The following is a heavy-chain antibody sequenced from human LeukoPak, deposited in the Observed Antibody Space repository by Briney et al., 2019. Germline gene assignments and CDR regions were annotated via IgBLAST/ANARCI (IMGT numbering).Heavy chain of an antibody. D-gene: IGHD6-13*01. CDR2: IYHSGST. J-gene: IGHJ5*02. CDR1: GGSISSGGYS. Sequence: SETLSLTCAVSGGSISSGGYSWSWIRQPPGKGLEWIGYIYHSGSTYYNPSLKSRVTISVDRSKNQFSLKLSSATAADTAVYYCARVVAAAGTGWFDPWGQGTLVTVSS. V-gene: IGHV4-30-2*01. CDR3: ARVVAAAGTGWFDP.